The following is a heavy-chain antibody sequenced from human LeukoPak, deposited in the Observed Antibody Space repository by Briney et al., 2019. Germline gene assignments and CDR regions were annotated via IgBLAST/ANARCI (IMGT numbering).Heavy chain of an antibody. J-gene: IGHJ3*02. CDR3: TRKYVHLDAFDI. CDR2: VFHSGST. D-gene: IGHD2-2*01. V-gene: IGHV4-38-2*02. Sequence: PETLSLTCTLSGYSIGSGFYWGWVRQPPGEGLGWIGTVFHSGSTHYNPSLQSRVNMPLDTSKDQFSLKLSSVTSSGTALCYCTRKYVHLDAFDIWGEGTMVTVSS. CDR1: GYSIGSGFY.